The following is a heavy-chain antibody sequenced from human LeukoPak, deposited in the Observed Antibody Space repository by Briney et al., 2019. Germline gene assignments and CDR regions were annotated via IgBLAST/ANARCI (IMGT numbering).Heavy chain of an antibody. D-gene: IGHD7-27*01. J-gene: IGHJ4*02. CDR2: IGSSGGGI. Sequence: GGSLRLSCAASGFTFSTYTMYWVRHPPGKRLEWVSVIGSSGGGIHYADSVKGRFTISRDNSKNALYLQMNSLRVEDTAVYYCAIDPNWGTHSWGQGVLVAVSS. CDR1: GFTFSTYT. CDR3: AIDPNWGTHS. V-gene: IGHV3-23*01.